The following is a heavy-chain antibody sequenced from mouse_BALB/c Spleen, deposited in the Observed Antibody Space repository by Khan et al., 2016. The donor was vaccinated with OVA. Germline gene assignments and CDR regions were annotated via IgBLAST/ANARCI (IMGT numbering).Heavy chain of an antibody. V-gene: IGHV1-77*01. Sequence: VQLQESGAELARPGASVKLSCKASGYTFTDYYINWVKQRTGQGLEWIGEISPGSGDTYYNEKFKGKATLTADKSSTTAYMQLSSLTSEASAVDCCARRNYFGYTFAYWGQGTLGTVSA. D-gene: IGHD1-2*01. CDR2: ISPGSGDT. J-gene: IGHJ3*01. CDR1: GYTFTDYY. CDR3: ARRNYFGYTFAY.